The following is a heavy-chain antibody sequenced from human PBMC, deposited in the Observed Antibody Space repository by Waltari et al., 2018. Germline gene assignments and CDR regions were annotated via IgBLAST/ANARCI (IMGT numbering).Heavy chain of an antibody. Sequence: QVQLVESGGGVVQPGKSLRLSCSASGFSFSGFSIHWVRQAPGKGLEWVAVITYDGKHKDYADAVKGRFTISRDNSKNTVYLQMNILRLQDTAVYYCASDPSRLSTPGGYFDNWGQGTLVTVSS. V-gene: IGHV3-30*03. CDR3: ASDPSRLSTPGGYFDN. D-gene: IGHD2-8*02. CDR1: GFSFSGFS. CDR2: ITYDGKHK. J-gene: IGHJ4*02.